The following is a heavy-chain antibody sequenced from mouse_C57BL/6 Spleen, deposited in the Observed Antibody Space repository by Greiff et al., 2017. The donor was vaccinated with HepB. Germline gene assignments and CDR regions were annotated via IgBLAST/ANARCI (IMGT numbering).Heavy chain of an antibody. D-gene: IGHD1-1*01. CDR2: IDPSDSET. J-gene: IGHJ1*03. V-gene: IGHV1-52*01. Sequence: QVHVKQPGAELVRPGSSVKLSCKASGYTFTSYWMHWVKQRPIQGLEWIGNIDPSDSETHYNQKFKDKATLTVDKSSSTAYMQLSSLTSEDSAVYYCRYYYGSSYRYFDVWGTGTTVTVSS. CDR1: GYTFTSYW. CDR3: RYYYGSSYRYFDV.